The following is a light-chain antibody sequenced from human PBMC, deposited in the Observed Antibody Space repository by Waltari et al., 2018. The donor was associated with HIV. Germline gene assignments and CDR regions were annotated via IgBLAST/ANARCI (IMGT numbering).Light chain of an antibody. V-gene: IGLV3-25*03. Sequence: SYELTQPPSVSVSPGQTASITCPGDALPKQYAYWYQQRPGQAPVLVIYKDTERPSGIPERFSGSSSGTTATLTIIGVQAQDEADYHCQSADSNASLWVFGGGTKLTVL. CDR3: QSADSNASLWV. J-gene: IGLJ3*02. CDR1: ALPKQY. CDR2: KDT.